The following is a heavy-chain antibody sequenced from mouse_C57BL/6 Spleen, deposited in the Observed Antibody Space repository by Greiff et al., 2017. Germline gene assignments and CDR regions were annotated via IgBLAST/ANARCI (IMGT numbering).Heavy chain of an antibody. J-gene: IGHJ2*01. CDR2: ISDGGSYT. V-gene: IGHV5-4*01. Sequence: EVLLVESGGGLVKPGGSLKLSCAASGYTFSSSAMSWVRQTPEKRLEWVATISDGGSYTYYTDNVKGRFTISRDNAKNNPNLQMSHLKSEDTAVYSCCICSTSYFDYWGQCTTLTVSS. CDR1: GYTFSSSA. CDR3: CICSTSYFDY. D-gene: IGHD6-1*01.